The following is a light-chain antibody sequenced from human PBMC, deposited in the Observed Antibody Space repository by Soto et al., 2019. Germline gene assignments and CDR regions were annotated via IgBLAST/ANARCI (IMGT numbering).Light chain of an antibody. V-gene: IGLV2-14*01. Sequence: QSALTQPASVSGSPGQSITISCTGTSSDVGLYNYVSWYQQYLGKAPKLMIFEVSNRPSGVSNRFSASKSGNTASLTISGLQAEDEADYYCISYTTSSTSYVFGTGTKVTVL. CDR3: ISYTTSSTSYV. CDR2: EVS. CDR1: SSDVGLYNY. J-gene: IGLJ1*01.